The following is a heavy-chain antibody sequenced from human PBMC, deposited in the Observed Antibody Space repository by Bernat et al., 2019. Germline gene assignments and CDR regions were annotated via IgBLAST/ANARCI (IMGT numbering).Heavy chain of an antibody. Sequence: QVTLKESGPVLVKPTETLTLTCTVSGFSLSNARMGVSWIRQPPGKALEWLAHIFSNDEKSYSTSLKSRLTISKDTSKSQVVLTMTNMDPVDTATYYCARIGCSSTSCSRAVSWFDPWGQGTLVTVSS. D-gene: IGHD2-2*01. CDR2: IFSNDEK. J-gene: IGHJ5*02. CDR3: ARIGCSSTSCSRAVSWFDP. CDR1: GFSLSNARMG. V-gene: IGHV2-26*01.